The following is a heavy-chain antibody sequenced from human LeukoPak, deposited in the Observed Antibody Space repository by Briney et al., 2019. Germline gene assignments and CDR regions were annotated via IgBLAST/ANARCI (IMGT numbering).Heavy chain of an antibody. D-gene: IGHD3-3*01. CDR2: IIPIFGTA. Sequence: GGSLRLSCAVSGFTFSSYAMSWVRQAPGQGLEWMGGIIPIFGTANYAQKFQGRVTITTDESTSTAYMELSSLRSEDTAVYYCAVDVNTIFGVGGDYWGQGTLVTVSS. J-gene: IGHJ4*02. V-gene: IGHV1-69*05. CDR3: AVDVNTIFGVGGDY. CDR1: GFTFSSYA.